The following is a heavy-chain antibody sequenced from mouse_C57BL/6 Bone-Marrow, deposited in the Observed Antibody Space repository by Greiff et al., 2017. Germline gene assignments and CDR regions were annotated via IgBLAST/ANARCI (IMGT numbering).Heavy chain of an antibody. J-gene: IGHJ2*01. CDR3: ASCGHPNYFDY. CDR1: GYTFTSYW. CDR2: IVPNSGRT. D-gene: IGHD3-3*01. Sequence: QVQLQQPGAELVKPGASVKLSCKASGYTFTSYWMPWVKQRPGRGLEWIGRIVPNSGRTKYNEKFKSKATLSVDKPSSTAYMKLLRLPSEASAVSSGASCGHPNYFDYWGQGTTLTVSS. V-gene: IGHV1-72*01.